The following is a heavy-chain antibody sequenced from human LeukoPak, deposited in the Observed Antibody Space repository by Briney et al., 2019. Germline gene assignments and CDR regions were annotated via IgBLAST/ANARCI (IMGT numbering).Heavy chain of an antibody. J-gene: IGHJ3*01. D-gene: IGHD2-15*01. CDR2: FDPEDGET. CDR1: GYTLTELS. V-gene: IGHV1-24*01. CDR3: ATTPPRYCNGGSCYSDAFDV. Sequence: ASVKVSCKVSGYTLTELSMHWVRQAPGKGLEWMGGFDPEDGETIYAQKFQGRVTMTEDTSTDTAYMELSSLRSEDTAVYYCATTPPRYCNGGSCYSDAFDVWGQGTMVTVSS.